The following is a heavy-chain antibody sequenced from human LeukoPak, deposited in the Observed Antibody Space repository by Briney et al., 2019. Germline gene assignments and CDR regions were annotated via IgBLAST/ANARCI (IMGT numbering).Heavy chain of an antibody. D-gene: IGHD2-8*01. V-gene: IGHV5-10-1*04. CDR3: ARQTGGQYEDY. J-gene: IGHJ4*02. CDR2: IDPSDSYT. Sequence: GESLKFSCKGSGYSFTSYWISWVRQMPGKGLEWMGRIDPSDSYTNYSPSFQGQVTISADRSISTAYLQWGSLKASDTAMYYCARQTGGQYEDYWGQGTLVTVSS. CDR1: GYSFTSYW.